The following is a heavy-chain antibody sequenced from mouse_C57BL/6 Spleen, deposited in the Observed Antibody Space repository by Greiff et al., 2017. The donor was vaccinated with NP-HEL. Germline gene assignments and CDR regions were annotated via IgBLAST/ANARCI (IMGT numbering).Heavy chain of an antibody. CDR3: ARGGTYAMDY. Sequence: DVQLVESGGGLVKPGGSLKLSCAASGFTFSDYGMHWVRQAPEKGLEWVAYISSGSSTIYYADTVKGRFTISRDNAKNTLFLQMTSLRSEDTAMYYCARGGTYAMDYWGQGTSVTVSS. CDR1: GFTFSDYG. V-gene: IGHV5-17*01. D-gene: IGHD1-1*02. J-gene: IGHJ4*01. CDR2: ISSGSSTI.